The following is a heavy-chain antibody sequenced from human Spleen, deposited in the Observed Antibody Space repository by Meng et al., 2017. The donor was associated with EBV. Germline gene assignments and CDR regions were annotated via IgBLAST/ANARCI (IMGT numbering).Heavy chain of an antibody. J-gene: IGHJ4*02. CDR2: TNENGAIT. CDR1: GFSFRSYW. Sequence: VQLVESGGGVVQPGASLGLSCEASGFSFRSYWMHWVRQVPGKGLVWVARTNENGAITNYADSVKGRFTISRDNARNTLYLQMNSLRAEDTAVYYCSRDLAGSDDYWGQGTLVTVSS. D-gene: IGHD1-14*01. V-gene: IGHV3-74*01. CDR3: SRDLAGSDDY.